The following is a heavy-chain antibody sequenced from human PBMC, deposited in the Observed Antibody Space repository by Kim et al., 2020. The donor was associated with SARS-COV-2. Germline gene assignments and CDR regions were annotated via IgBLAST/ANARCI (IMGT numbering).Heavy chain of an antibody. Sequence: SVKVSCKASGGTFSSYAISWVRQAPGQGLEWMGGIIPIFGTANYAQKFQGRVTITADESTSTAYMELSSLRSEDTAVYYCATQGYCSSTSCLGVFGYWGQGTLVTVSS. D-gene: IGHD2-2*01. CDR3: ATQGYCSSTSCLGVFGY. J-gene: IGHJ4*02. V-gene: IGHV1-69*13. CDR2: IIPIFGTA. CDR1: GGTFSSYA.